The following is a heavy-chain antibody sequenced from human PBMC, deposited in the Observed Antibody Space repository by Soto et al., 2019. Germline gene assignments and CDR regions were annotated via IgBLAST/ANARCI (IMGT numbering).Heavy chain of an antibody. Sequence: ASVKVSCKASGYTFTSYDINWVRQATGQGLEWMGWMNPNSGNTGYAQKFQGRVTMTRNTSISTAYMELSSLRSEDTAVYYCARSPGPHIVAGDWFDPWGKGTLVTVSS. J-gene: IGHJ5*02. CDR2: MNPNSGNT. D-gene: IGHD2-15*01. V-gene: IGHV1-8*01. CDR3: ARSPGPHIVAGDWFDP. CDR1: GYTFTSYD.